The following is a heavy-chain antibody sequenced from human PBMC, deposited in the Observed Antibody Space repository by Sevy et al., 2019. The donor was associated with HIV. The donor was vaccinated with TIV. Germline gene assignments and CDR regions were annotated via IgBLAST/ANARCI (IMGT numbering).Heavy chain of an antibody. D-gene: IGHD3-22*01. J-gene: IGHJ3*02. Sequence: ASVKVSCNASGFTFTSSAVQWVRQARGQRLEWIGWIVVGSGNTNYAQKFQERVTITRDMSTSTAYMELSSLRSEDTAVYYCTTTMIVGDAFDIWGQGTMVTVSS. CDR2: IVVGSGNT. CDR3: TTTMIVGDAFDI. V-gene: IGHV1-58*01. CDR1: GFTFTSSA.